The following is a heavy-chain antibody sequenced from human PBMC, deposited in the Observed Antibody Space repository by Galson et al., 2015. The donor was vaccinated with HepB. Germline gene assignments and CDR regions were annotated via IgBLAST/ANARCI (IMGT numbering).Heavy chain of an antibody. D-gene: IGHD3-10*01. Sequence: SLRLSCAASGFIFSNYGLHWVRQAPGMGLEWVTLIWYDGSNKYYADSVKGRFTISRDDSKKMLYLQMNSLRAEDTAVYYCARGDYGFSMVRGVMTRSYYYGLDVWGQGTTVTVSS. CDR3: ARGDYGFSMVRGVMTRSYYYGLDV. V-gene: IGHV3-33*01. CDR2: IWYDGSNK. CDR1: GFIFSNYG. J-gene: IGHJ6*02.